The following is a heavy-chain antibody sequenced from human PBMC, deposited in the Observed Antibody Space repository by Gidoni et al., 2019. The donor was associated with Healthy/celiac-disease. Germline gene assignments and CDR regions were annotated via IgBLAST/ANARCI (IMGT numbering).Heavy chain of an antibody. D-gene: IGHD3-22*01. V-gene: IGHV1-3*01. CDR1: GYTFTSYA. CDR2: INAGNGNT. CDR3: ARVGPYYYDSSGYYPLNWYFDL. Sequence: QVPLVQSGAEVKKPGASVKVSCKASGYTFTSYAMLWVRQAPGQRLEWMGWINAGNGNTKYSQKYQGRVTMTRDTSASTAYMELSSLRSEDTAVYYCARVGPYYYDSSGYYPLNWYFDLWGRGTLVTVSS. J-gene: IGHJ2*01.